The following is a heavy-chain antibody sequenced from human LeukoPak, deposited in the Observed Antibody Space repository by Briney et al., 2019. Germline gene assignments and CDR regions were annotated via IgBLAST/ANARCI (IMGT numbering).Heavy chain of an antibody. V-gene: IGHV1-18*04. CDR1: GYTFNKHG. J-gene: IGHJ4*02. CDR2: ISAYNGDT. Sequence: ASVKVSCKASGYTFNKHGITWVRQAPGQGLEWMGWISAYNGDTKYGQKFQGRVTLLTDTSASTAYMELRSLRSDDTAAYYCARDPSNTSGWSPYFDYCGQGALVTVSS. D-gene: IGHD6-19*01. CDR3: ARDPSNTSGWSPYFDY.